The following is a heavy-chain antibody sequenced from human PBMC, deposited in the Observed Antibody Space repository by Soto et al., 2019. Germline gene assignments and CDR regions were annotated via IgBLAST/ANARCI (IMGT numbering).Heavy chain of an antibody. CDR3: ARPYSGSYSFDY. CDR2: ITSTTSDI. V-gene: IGHV3-21*01. D-gene: IGHD1-26*01. CDR1: GFPFSSYN. Sequence: SGGSLRLSCAASGFPFSSYNMNWVRQAPGKGLEWVSSITSTTSDIYYADSVRGRFTISRDNAKNSLYLHMNSLRAEDTAVYYCARPYSGSYSFDYWGQGTLVTVSS. J-gene: IGHJ4*02.